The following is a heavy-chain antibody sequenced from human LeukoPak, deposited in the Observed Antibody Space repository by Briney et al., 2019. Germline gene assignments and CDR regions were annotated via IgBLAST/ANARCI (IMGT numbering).Heavy chain of an antibody. D-gene: IGHD7-27*01. CDR1: GGSFSGYY. J-gene: IGHJ4*02. Sequence: PSETLSLTCAVYGGSFSGYYWGWIRQPPGKGLEWIGEINHSGSTNYNPSLKSRVTISVDTSKNQFSLKLSSVTAADTAVYYCARANWGSHYFDYWGQGTLVTVSS. V-gene: IGHV4-34*01. CDR2: INHSGST. CDR3: ARANWGSHYFDY.